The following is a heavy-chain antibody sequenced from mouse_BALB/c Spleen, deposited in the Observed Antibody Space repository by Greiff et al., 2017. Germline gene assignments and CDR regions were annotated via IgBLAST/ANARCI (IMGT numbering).Heavy chain of an antibody. V-gene: IGHV1-4*02. CDR1: GYTFTSYT. D-gene: IGHD2-14*01. Sequence: VKLQESAAELARPGASVKMSCKASGYTFTSYTMHWVKQRPGQGLEWIGYINPSSGYTEYNQKFKDKTTLTADKSSSTAYMQLSSLTSEDSAVYYCAREGTTWFAYWGQGTLVTVSA. CDR3: AREGTTWFAY. J-gene: IGHJ3*01. CDR2: INPSSGYT.